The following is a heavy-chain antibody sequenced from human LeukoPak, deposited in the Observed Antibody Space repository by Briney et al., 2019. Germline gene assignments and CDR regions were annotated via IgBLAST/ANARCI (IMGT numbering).Heavy chain of an antibody. J-gene: IGHJ4*02. CDR1: GFTFSSYG. V-gene: IGHV3-30*18. Sequence: PGGSLRLSCAASGFTFSSYGMRWVRQAPGKGLEWVAVISYHGSKKYYADSVKGRITISRDNSKNTLYLQIDSLKVEDTAVYYCAKDADSSTWYLRYFDYWGQGTLVTVSS. D-gene: IGHD6-13*01. CDR3: AKDADSSTWYLRYFDY. CDR2: ISYHGSKK.